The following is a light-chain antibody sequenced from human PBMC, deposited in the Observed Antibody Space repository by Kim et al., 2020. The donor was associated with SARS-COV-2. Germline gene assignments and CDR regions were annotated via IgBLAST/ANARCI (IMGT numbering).Light chain of an antibody. CDR2: QDS. Sequence: SYELTQPLSVSVSPGQTASITCSGDKLGDKYACWYQQKPGQSPVLVIYQDSKRPSGIPERFSGSNSGNTATLTISGTQAMDEADYYCQAWDSSTAYVFGT. CDR1: KLGDKY. V-gene: IGLV3-1*01. J-gene: IGLJ1*01. CDR3: QAWDSSTAYV.